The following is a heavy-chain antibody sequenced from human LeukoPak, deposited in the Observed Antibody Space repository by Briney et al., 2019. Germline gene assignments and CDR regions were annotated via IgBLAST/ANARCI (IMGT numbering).Heavy chain of an antibody. CDR3: ARADNRMYYFDY. CDR1: GFTFSSYW. D-gene: IGHD2/OR15-2a*01. Sequence: GGSLRLSCAASGFTFSSYWMHWVRHAPGKGLVWVSRINSDGSSTSYADSVKGRFTISRDNAKNTLYLQMNSLRAEDTAVYYCARADNRMYYFDYWGQGTLVTVSS. J-gene: IGHJ4*02. CDR2: INSDGSST. V-gene: IGHV3-74*01.